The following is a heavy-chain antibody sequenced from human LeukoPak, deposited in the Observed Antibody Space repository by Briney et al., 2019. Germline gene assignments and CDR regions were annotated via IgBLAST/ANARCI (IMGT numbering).Heavy chain of an antibody. D-gene: IGHD3-10*01. CDR1: GFIFASHG. CDR2: ISYDGSKK. V-gene: IGHV3-30*12. CDR3: GRAVQGSTVDY. J-gene: IGHJ4*02. Sequence: PGGSPRLSCSASGFIFASHGMHWVRQAPGKGLEWVAVISYDGSKKYYADSVKGRFTISKDNSENTLYVQMNSLRVEDTAVYYCGRAVQGSTVDYWGQGTLVTVS.